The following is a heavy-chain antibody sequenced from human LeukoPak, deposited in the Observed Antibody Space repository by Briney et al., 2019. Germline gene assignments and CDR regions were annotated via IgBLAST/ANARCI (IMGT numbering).Heavy chain of an antibody. CDR2: IYPGDSDT. CDR1: GYSFTSYW. J-gene: IGHJ4*02. Sequence: GESLKISCKGSGYSFTSYWIGWVRQMPGKGLEWMGIIYPGDSDTRYSPSFQGQVTISADKSVSTAYLQWSSLKASDTAMYYCAKGSGRGFLEWPAPFDYWGQGTLVTVSS. CDR3: AKGSGRGFLEWPAPFDY. V-gene: IGHV5-51*01. D-gene: IGHD3-3*01.